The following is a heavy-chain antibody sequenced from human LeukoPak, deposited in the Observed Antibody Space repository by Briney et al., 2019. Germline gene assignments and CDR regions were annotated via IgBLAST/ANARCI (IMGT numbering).Heavy chain of an antibody. CDR2: INPNSGGT. J-gene: IGHJ6*02. V-gene: IGHV1-2*02. CDR1: GYTFTDYH. CDR3: ARVGASLTPPYYYYYGMDV. D-gene: IGHD1-26*01. Sequence: ASVKVSCKASGYTFTDYHMHWMRQAPGQGLEWMGWINPNSGGTNYAQKFQGRVTMTRDTSISTAYMELSRLRSDDTAVYYCARVGASLTPPYYYYYGMDVWGQGTTVTVSS.